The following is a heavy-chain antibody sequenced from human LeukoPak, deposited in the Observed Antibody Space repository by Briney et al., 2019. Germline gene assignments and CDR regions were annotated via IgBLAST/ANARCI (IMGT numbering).Heavy chain of an antibody. CDR1: GGTFSSYA. J-gene: IGHJ6*04. Sequence: GASVKGSCKASGGTFSSYAISWVRQAPGQGLEWMGGIIPIFGTANYAQKFQGRVTITADESTSTAYMELSSLRSEDTAVYYCARISGYGVEGYYYGMDVWGKGTTVTVSS. D-gene: IGHD5-12*01. CDR2: IIPIFGTA. V-gene: IGHV1-69*13. CDR3: ARISGYGVEGYYYGMDV.